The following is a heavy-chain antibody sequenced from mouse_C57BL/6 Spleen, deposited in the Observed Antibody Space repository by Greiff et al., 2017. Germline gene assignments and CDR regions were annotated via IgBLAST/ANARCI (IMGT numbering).Heavy chain of an antibody. CDR1: GFTFSDSG. CDR3: ARGPIGSNYFDY. CDR2: ISSGSSTI. D-gene: IGHD2-14*01. Sequence: EVHLVESGGGLVKPGGSLKLSCAASGFTFSDSGMHWVRQAPEKGLEWVAYISSGSSTIYYADTVKGRFTISRDNAKNTLFLQMTSLRSEDTAMYYCARGPIGSNYFDYWGQGTTLTVSS. V-gene: IGHV5-17*01. J-gene: IGHJ2*01.